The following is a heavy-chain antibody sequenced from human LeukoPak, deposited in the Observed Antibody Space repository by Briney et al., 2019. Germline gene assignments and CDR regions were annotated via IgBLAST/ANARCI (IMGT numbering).Heavy chain of an antibody. CDR1: GLTFTNYG. D-gene: IGHD1-26*01. V-gene: IGHV3-74*01. CDR2: INSDGRST. Sequence: PGGSLSLSCVASGLTFTNYGMMWVRQAPGKGLVWVSYINSDGRSTTYADSVKGRFIISRDNAKNTLYLQMNSLRAEDTAMYYCARNYNGMSCWGQGTLVIVSS. J-gene: IGHJ4*02. CDR3: ARNYNGMSC.